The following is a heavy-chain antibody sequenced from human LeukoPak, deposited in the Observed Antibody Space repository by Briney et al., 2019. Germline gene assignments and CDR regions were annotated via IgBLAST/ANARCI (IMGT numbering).Heavy chain of an antibody. V-gene: IGHV3-21*04. Sequence: RPGGSLRLSCTASGFTFSNYHMNWVRQAPGKVLEWVSSVSSSSVYTHYADSVKGRFTISRDNGKNSLYLQMNSLRAEDTALYYCARDALRDDAFDIWGQGTLVTVSS. J-gene: IGHJ3*02. CDR1: GFTFSNYH. CDR2: VSSSSVYT. CDR3: ARDALRDDAFDI.